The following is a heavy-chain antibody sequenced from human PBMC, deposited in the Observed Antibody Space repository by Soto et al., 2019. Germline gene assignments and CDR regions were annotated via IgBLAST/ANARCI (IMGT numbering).Heavy chain of an antibody. D-gene: IGHD4-17*01. CDR1: GFTFSSYW. V-gene: IGHV3-7*01. CDR3: AREMTTAEYYYYYGMDV. Sequence: EVQLVESGGGLVQPGGSLRLSCAASGFTFSSYWMSWVRQAPGKGLEWVANTKQDGSEKYYVDSVKGRFTISRDNAKNSLYLQMNSLRAEDTAVYYCAREMTTAEYYYYYGMDVWGQGTTVTVSS. J-gene: IGHJ6*02. CDR2: TKQDGSEK.